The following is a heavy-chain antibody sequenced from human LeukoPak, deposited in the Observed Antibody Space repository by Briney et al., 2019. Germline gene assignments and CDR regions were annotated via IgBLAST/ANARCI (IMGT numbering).Heavy chain of an antibody. CDR1: GFTFSGYA. D-gene: IGHD6-13*01. CDR2: ISYDGSNK. Sequence: GGSLRLSCAASGFTFSGYAMHWVRQAPGKGLEWVAVISYDGSNKYYADSVKGRFTISRDNSKNTLYLQMNSLRAEDTAVYYCARGSWQQLVPDYWGQGTLVTVSS. CDR3: ARGSWQQLVPDY. J-gene: IGHJ4*02. V-gene: IGHV3-30-3*01.